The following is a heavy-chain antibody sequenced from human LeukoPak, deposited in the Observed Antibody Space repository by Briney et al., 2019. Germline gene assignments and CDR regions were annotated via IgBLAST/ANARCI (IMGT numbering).Heavy chain of an antibody. V-gene: IGHV3-7*01. D-gene: IGHD2-2*01. J-gene: IGHJ4*02. Sequence: GGSLRLSCAASGFTFSSYWMSWVRQAPGKGLEWVANIKQDGSEKYYVDSVKGRFTISRDNAKNSLYLQMNSLRAEDTAVYYCARLTLRYCSSTSCYVNYWGQGTLVTVSS. CDR2: IKQDGSEK. CDR3: ARLTLRYCSSTSCYVNY. CDR1: GFTFSSYW.